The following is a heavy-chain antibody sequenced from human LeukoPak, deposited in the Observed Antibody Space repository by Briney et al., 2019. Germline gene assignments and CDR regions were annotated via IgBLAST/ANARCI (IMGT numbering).Heavy chain of an antibody. Sequence: VPGKTPSQASGYSFSNYGISRVRQAPGQGLEWMGWISAYNGNTNYAQKLQGRVTMTTDTSTSTAYMELRSLRSDDTAVYYCARFSDDYGGNWDYWGQGTLVTVSS. V-gene: IGHV1-18*01. J-gene: IGHJ4*02. CDR2: ISAYNGNT. D-gene: IGHD4-23*01. CDR1: GYSFSNYG. CDR3: ARFSDDYGGNWDY.